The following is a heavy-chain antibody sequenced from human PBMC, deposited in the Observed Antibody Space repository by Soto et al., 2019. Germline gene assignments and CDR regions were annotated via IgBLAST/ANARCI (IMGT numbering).Heavy chain of an antibody. J-gene: IGHJ4*02. Sequence: QVQLVESGGDVFQPGGSLRLSCVTAGFTFSAHGFHWVRQAPGKGLEWVALIHANGHQRYYLDSVKGRFTISRDNSKNTLYLQMNSLRVEDTAVYYCARTSGWLAEYWGQGTLVTVSS. V-gene: IGHV3-33*01. CDR1: GFTFSAHG. CDR3: ARTSGWLAEY. D-gene: IGHD6-19*01. CDR2: IHANGHQR.